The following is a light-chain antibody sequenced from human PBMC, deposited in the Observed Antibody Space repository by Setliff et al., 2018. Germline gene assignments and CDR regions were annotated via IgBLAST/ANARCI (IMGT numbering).Light chain of an antibody. CDR3: SSYAGNYHYV. Sequence: QSALPQPRSVSGSPGQSVTISCTGTSSDVGGYNFVSWYQQHPGKAPQLIIFEVSRRPSGVPDRSSGSKSDNTASLTVSGLQADDEADYYCSSYAGNYHYVFGTGTKVTVL. CDR1: SSDVGGYNF. V-gene: IGLV2-11*01. J-gene: IGLJ1*01. CDR2: EVS.